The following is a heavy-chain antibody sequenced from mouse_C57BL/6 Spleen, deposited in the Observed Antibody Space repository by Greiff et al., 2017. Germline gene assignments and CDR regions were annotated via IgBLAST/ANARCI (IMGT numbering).Heavy chain of an antibody. CDR3: ARGAFITSVVAPGYLDY. CDR2: IDPANGNT. CDR1: GFNIKNTY. J-gene: IGHJ2*01. V-gene: IGHV14-3*01. D-gene: IGHD1-1*01. Sequence: VQLQQSVAELVRPGASVKLSCTASGFNIKNTYMHWVKQRPEQGLEWIGRIDPANGNTKYAPKFQGKATITADTSSNTAYLPLSSLTSEDTASDYCARGAFITSVVAPGYLDYGGQGTTLTVSS.